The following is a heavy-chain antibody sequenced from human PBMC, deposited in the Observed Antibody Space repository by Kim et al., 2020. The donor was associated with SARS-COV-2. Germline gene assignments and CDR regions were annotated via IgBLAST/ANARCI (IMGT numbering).Heavy chain of an antibody. V-gene: IGHV1-18*01. J-gene: IGHJ4*02. CDR1: GYTFTSFP. CDR3: AREGYGSDY. D-gene: IGHD5-18*01. CDR2: ISAYDGDT. Sequence: ASVKVSCKTSGYTFTSFPINWVRQAPGQGLEWMGWISAYDGDTNYAQNLQGRVVLTTDTSTSTAYMELRSLTSDDTAVYYWAREGYGSDYWGQGTLVTVS.